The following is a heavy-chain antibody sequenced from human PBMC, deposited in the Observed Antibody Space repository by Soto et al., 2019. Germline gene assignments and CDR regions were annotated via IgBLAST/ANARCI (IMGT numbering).Heavy chain of an antibody. CDR3: ARGNLLGCNWFDP. Sequence: QVQLQESGPGLVKPSETLSLTCTVSGGSISSYYWSWIRQPPGKGLGWIGYIYYSGSTNYNPSLKGRVTISVDTSKNQFSLKLSAVTAADTAVYYCARGNLLGCNWFDPWGQGTLVTVSS. CDR1: GGSISSYY. V-gene: IGHV4-59*01. CDR2: IYYSGST. J-gene: IGHJ5*02. D-gene: IGHD3-10*01.